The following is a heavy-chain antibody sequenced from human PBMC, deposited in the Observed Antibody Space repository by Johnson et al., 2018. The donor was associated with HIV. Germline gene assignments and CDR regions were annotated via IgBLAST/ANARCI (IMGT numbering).Heavy chain of an antibody. CDR1: GFTFDDYG. CDR3: AKDQWSSSWTNDAFDI. J-gene: IGHJ3*02. V-gene: IGHV3-30*18. Sequence: QMQLVESGGSVVRRGGSLRLPCAASGFTFDDYGMNWVRQAPGQGLEWVAVISYDGSNQYYADSVKGRFTISRDNSKNTLYLQMNSLRVEDTAVYYRAKDQWSSSWTNDAFDIWGQGTKVSVSS. CDR2: ISYDGSNQ. D-gene: IGHD6-13*01.